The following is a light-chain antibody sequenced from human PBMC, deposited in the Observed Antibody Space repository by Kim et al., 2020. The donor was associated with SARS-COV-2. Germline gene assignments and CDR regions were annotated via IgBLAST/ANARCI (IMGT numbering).Light chain of an antibody. CDR1: QNIRTY. J-gene: IGKJ2*01. V-gene: IGKV1-39*01. CDR3: QQSYKIPYT. CDR2: AAS. Sequence: SAAVGDSVTITCRASQNIRTYFNWYQQKPGKAPELLIYAASSLQSGVPSRFTGSGSGTDFTLTIGSLQPEDCATYYCQQSYKIPYTFGQGTNLEI.